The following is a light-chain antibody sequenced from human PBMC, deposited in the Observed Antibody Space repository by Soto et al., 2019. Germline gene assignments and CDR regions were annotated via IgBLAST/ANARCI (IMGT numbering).Light chain of an antibody. CDR3: CSFAGSTTSGLV. V-gene: IGLV2-23*01. Sequence: QSALTQPASVSGSPGQSITISCTGSNSDLGSYNIVSWYQHHPGKAPKLMIYEGTKRPSGVPNRFSASKSGNTASLTISGLQAEDEADYYCCSFAGSTTSGLVFGTGTKLTVL. CDR2: EGT. J-gene: IGLJ1*01. CDR1: NSDLGSYNI.